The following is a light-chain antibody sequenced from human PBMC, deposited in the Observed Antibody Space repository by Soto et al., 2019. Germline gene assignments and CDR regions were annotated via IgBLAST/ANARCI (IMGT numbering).Light chain of an antibody. J-gene: IGKJ4*01. CDR3: QQANSFPLT. CDR2: DAS. V-gene: IGKV1-12*01. Sequence: DIQMTQSPSSVSASVGERATLTCRTSQSIRSWLAWYQQKPAKAPRLLIYDASTMQSGVPSRFSGSGSGTDFTLTISSLQPEDFATYYCQQANSFPLTFGEGTKVEIK. CDR1: QSIRSW.